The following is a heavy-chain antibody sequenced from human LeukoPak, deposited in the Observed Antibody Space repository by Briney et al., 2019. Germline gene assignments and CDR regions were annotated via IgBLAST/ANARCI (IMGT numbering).Heavy chain of an antibody. CDR1: GGSISSYY. CDR2: IYYSGST. D-gene: IGHD4-23*01. CDR3: ARTGPYGGIDY. J-gene: IGHJ4*02. V-gene: IGHV4-59*01. Sequence: PSETLSLTCTVSGGSISSYYWSWIRQPPGKGLEWIGYIYYSGSTNYNPSLKSRVTISVDTSKNQFSLKLSSVTAADTAVYYCARTGPYGGIDYWGQGTLVTVSS.